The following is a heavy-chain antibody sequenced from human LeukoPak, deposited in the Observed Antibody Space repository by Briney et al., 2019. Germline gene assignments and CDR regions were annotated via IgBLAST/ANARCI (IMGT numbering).Heavy chain of an antibody. CDR1: GYTFTNYA. Sequence: ASVKVSCKASGYTFTNYAMHWVRQAPGQRPEWLGWINAANGHAKYSQELQGRVIITRDTSASTAYMELSSLRSEDMAIYYCAIRDGHTDHWGQGTLVTVSS. J-gene: IGHJ4*02. D-gene: IGHD5-24*01. CDR2: INAANGHA. V-gene: IGHV1-3*03. CDR3: AIRDGHTDH.